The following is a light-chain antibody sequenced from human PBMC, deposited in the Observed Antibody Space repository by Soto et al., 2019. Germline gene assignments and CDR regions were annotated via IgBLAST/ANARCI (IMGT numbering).Light chain of an antibody. CDR1: QSVNSDS. Sequence: IGLTQSPGTLTLSPWSGSTLSCRASQSVNSDSLAWQQQKPGQAHSLLISGASSRGTGISDRSRGSASGKDFPLTISRLEPEDLTVYWCQHYGSSLTFGQGTKVDIK. CDR2: GAS. J-gene: IGKJ1*01. V-gene: IGKV3-20*01. CDR3: QHYGSSLT.